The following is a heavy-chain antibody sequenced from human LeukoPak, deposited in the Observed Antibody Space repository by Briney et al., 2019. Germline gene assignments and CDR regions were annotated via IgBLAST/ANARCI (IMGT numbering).Heavy chain of an antibody. CDR2: IYTSGST. V-gene: IGHV4-4*07. CDR1: GGSISSYY. Sequence: TSETLSLTCTVSGGSISSYYWSWIRQPAGKGLEWIGRIYTSGSTNYNPSLKSRVTMSVDTSKNQFSLKLSSVTAADTAVYYCARDRYYYDSSGYLFDYWGQGTLVTVSS. J-gene: IGHJ4*02. CDR3: ARDRYYYDSSGYLFDY. D-gene: IGHD3-22*01.